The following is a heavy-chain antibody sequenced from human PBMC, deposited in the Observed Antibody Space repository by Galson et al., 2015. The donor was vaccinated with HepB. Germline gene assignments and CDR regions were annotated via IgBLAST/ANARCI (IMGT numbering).Heavy chain of an antibody. J-gene: IGHJ4*02. CDR3: ARDCSSTSCHNY. Sequence: SLRLSCAASGFTFSNYWMSWVRQAPGKGLEWVANIKQDGSEKYYVDSVKGRFTISRDNAKNSLYLQMNSLRAEDTAVYYCARDCSSTSCHNYWGQGTLVTVSS. V-gene: IGHV3-7*01. D-gene: IGHD2-2*01. CDR1: GFTFSNYW. CDR2: IKQDGSEK.